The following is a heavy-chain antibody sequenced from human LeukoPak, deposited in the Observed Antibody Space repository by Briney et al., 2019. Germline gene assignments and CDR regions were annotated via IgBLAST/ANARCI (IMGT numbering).Heavy chain of an antibody. CDR3: AKNSVDWAFDY. V-gene: IGHV3-30-3*02. D-gene: IGHD3-9*01. Sequence: GRSLRLSCAASGFTFGSYAMHWVRQAPGKGLEGVALISYDGSDKYYADSVKDRFTIPRDSSKHTLYLQMNILRTEDTAVYYCAKNSVDWAFDYWGQGTLVTVSS. CDR1: GFTFGSYA. J-gene: IGHJ4*02. CDR2: ISYDGSDK.